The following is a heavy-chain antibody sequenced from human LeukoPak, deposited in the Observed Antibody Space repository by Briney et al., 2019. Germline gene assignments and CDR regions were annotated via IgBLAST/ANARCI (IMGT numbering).Heavy chain of an antibody. J-gene: IGHJ4*02. Sequence: SVKVSCKASGGTFSSYAISWVRQAPGQGLEWMGRIIPILGLANYAQKFQGRVTITADKSTSTAYMELSSLRSEDTAVYYCAREWVNYGSGSYYNYFDYWGQGTLVTVSS. CDR1: GGTFSSYA. V-gene: IGHV1-69*04. CDR2: IIPILGLA. D-gene: IGHD3-10*01. CDR3: AREWVNYGSGSYYNYFDY.